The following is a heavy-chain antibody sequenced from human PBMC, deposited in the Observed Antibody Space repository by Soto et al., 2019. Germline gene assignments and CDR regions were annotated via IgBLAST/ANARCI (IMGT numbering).Heavy chain of an antibody. J-gene: IGHJ4*02. D-gene: IGHD2-21*01. CDR2: INTGNGNT. CDR1: GYTFTDYA. Sequence: VKVSCKASGYTFTDYAMHWVRQAPGQRLEWMGWINTGNGNTKFSLKFQGRVTITRDTSATTAYMELTSLRSEDTAVYYCAKGSRMWTPDYWGQGTLVTVSS. CDR3: AKGSRMWTPDY. V-gene: IGHV1-3*04.